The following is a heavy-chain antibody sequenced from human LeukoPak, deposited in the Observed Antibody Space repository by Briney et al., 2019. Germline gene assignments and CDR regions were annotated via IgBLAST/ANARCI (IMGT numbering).Heavy chain of an antibody. J-gene: IGHJ4*02. CDR2: IIPILGIA. CDR1: GGTFSSYT. D-gene: IGHD1-26*01. V-gene: IGHV1-69*02. CDR3: ARAGGSYQPFDY. Sequence: SVKVSCKASGGTFSSYTISWVRQAPGQGLEWMGRIIPILGIANNAQKFQGRVTITADKSTSTAYMELSSLRSEDTAVYYCARAGGSYQPFDYWGQGTLVTVSS.